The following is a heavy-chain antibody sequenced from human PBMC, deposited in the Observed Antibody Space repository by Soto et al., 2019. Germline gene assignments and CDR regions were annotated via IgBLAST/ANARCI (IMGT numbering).Heavy chain of an antibody. J-gene: IGHJ5*02. CDR3: ARDYFDSSDYTTNWFDP. V-gene: IGHV4-39*01. CDR1: GDSISNSRFY. Sequence: QLQLQESGPRLVKSSETLSLTCGVSGDSISNSRFYWAWIRQPPGEGLEWIGSIYHTGNAYYNPSVNSQVTISVVTSQNQFSLEVLSVTAADTAVYCCARDYFDSSDYTTNWFDPWGQGTLVTVSS. CDR2: IYHTGNA. D-gene: IGHD3-22*01.